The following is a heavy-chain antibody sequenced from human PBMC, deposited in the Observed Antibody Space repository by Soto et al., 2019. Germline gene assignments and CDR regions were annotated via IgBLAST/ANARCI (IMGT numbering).Heavy chain of an antibody. CDR3: ARAHYDSDAFDF. CDR2: ISPGGGTT. J-gene: IGHJ3*01. V-gene: IGHV1-46*03. CDR1: GYTFTTNF. Sequence: VQLVQSGAEVKKPGASEKISCKASGYTFTTNFIHWIRQAPGQGLEWVGIISPGGGTTVYAQKFQGRVTMTRDTSTSTVYMELRSLRSEDTAVFYCARAHYDSDAFDFWGQGTMVIVSS. D-gene: IGHD3-22*01.